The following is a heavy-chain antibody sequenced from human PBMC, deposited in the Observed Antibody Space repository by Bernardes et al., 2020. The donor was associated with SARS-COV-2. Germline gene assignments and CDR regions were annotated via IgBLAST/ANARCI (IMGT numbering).Heavy chain of an antibody. CDR3: ARAGRGWYAGYYYYYGMDV. D-gene: IGHD6-19*01. V-gene: IGHV3-21*01. CDR1: GFTFSSYS. CDR2: ISSSSSYI. J-gene: IGHJ6*02. Sequence: GGSLRLSCAASGFTFSSYSMNWVRQAPGKGLEWVSSISSSSSYIYYADSVKGRFTISRDNAKNSLYLQMNSLRAEDTAVYYCARAGRGWYAGYYYYYGMDVWGQGTTVTVSS.